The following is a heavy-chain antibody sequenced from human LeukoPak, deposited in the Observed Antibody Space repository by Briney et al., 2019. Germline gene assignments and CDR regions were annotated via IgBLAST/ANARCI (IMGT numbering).Heavy chain of an antibody. Sequence: GGSLRLSCAASGFTFDDYGMSWVRQAPGKGLEWVSVIYGGGSTYYADSVKGRFTISRDNSKNTLYLQMNSLRAEDTAVYYCARGYYDSSGPDGDYFDYWGQGTLVTVSP. CDR2: IYGGGST. CDR3: ARGYYDSSGPDGDYFDY. J-gene: IGHJ4*02. CDR1: GFTFDDYG. D-gene: IGHD3-22*01. V-gene: IGHV3-53*01.